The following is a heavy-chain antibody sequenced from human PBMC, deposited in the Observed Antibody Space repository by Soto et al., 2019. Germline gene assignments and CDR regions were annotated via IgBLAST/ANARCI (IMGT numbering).Heavy chain of an antibody. J-gene: IGHJ4*02. V-gene: IGHV3-23*01. CDR2: ISGSGGST. CDR1: GFTFSSYA. Sequence: PGGSLRLSCAASGFTFSSYAMSWVRQAPGKGLEWVSAISGSGGSTYYADSVKGRFTISRDNSKNTLYLQMNSLRAEDTAVYYCATAYDFWSGYYHFDYWGQGTLVTVSS. CDR3: ATAYDFWSGYYHFDY. D-gene: IGHD3-3*01.